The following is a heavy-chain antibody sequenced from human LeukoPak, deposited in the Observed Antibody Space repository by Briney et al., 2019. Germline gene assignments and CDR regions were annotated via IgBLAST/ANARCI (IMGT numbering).Heavy chain of an antibody. CDR2: ISAYNGNT. D-gene: IGHD3-10*01. CDR3: ARDRFTMVRGVIDY. V-gene: IGHV1-18*01. Sequence: ASVKVSCKASGYTFTSYGISWVRQAPGQGLEWIGWISAYNGNTNYAQKLQGRVTMTTDTSTSTAYMELRSLRSDDTAVYYCARDRFTMVRGVIDYWGQGTLVTVSS. CDR1: GYTFTSYG. J-gene: IGHJ4*02.